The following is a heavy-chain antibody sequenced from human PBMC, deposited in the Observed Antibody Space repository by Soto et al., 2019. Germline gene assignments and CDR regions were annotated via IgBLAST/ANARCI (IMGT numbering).Heavy chain of an antibody. CDR2: IIPIFGTA. J-gene: IGHJ3*02. V-gene: IGHV1-69*13. D-gene: IGHD3-10*01. Sequence: SVKVSCKASGGTFSSYAISWVRQAPGQGLEWMGGIIPIFGTANYAQKFQGRVTITADGSTSTAYMELSSLRSEDTAVYYCARSRITMVRGVPRYAFDIWGQGTMVTVSS. CDR1: GGTFSSYA. CDR3: ARSRITMVRGVPRYAFDI.